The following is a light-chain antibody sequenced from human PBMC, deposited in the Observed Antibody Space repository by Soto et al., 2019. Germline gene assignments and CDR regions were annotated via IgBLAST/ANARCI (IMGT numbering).Light chain of an antibody. CDR1: SSNIGSNN. V-gene: IGLV1-44*01. J-gene: IGLJ2*01. Sequence: QSVLTQPPSASGTPGQRVTISCSGSSSNIGSNNVNWYQQLQGTAPKLLIYSNNQRPSGVPDRFSGSKSGTSASLAISGLQAEDEADYYCAACDDSLNGVVFGGGTKLTVL. CDR3: AACDDSLNGVV. CDR2: SNN.